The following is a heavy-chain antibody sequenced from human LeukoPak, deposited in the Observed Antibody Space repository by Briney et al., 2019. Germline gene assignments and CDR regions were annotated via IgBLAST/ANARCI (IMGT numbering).Heavy chain of an antibody. Sequence: SETLSLTCAVYGGSFSGYYWSWIRQPPGKGLEWIGEINHSGSTNYNPSLKSRVTISVDTSKNQFSLKLSSVTAADTAVYYCARRPRGAYCVSQNWFDPWGQGTLVTVSS. CDR3: ARRPRGAYCVSQNWFDP. J-gene: IGHJ5*02. CDR2: INHSGST. D-gene: IGHD2-8*02. V-gene: IGHV4-34*01. CDR1: GGSFSGYY.